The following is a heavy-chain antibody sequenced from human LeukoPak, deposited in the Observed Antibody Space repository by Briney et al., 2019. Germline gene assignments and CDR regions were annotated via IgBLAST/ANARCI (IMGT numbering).Heavy chain of an antibody. J-gene: IGHJ4*02. CDR3: ATGTSRIFNY. CDR1: GFTFSSYW. CDR2: IYGGGST. V-gene: IGHV3-66*01. Sequence: GGSLRLSCAASGFTFSSYWMTWVRQAPGKGLEWVSVIYGGGSTYYADSVKGRFTIFRDNSKNTLYLQMNNLRAEDTAVYYCATGTSRIFNYWGQGTLVTVSS.